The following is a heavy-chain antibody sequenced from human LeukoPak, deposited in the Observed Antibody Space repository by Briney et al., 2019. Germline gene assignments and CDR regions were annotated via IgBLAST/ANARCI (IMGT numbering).Heavy chain of an antibody. J-gene: IGHJ4*02. V-gene: IGHV1-2*02. Sequence: ASVKVSCKASGSTFSDYHINWVRQASGQGPEWMGWINPKSGDASYDQAFQGRVTMTRDTSISTAYMELNRLRSDDTAMYYCARGEYSNGYPYRLDSWGQGTLVTVSS. CDR3: ARGEYSNGYPYRLDS. CDR2: INPKSGDA. CDR1: GSTFSDYH. D-gene: IGHD3-16*01.